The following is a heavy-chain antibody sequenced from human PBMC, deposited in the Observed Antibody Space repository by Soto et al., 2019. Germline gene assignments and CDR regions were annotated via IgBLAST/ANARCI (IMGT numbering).Heavy chain of an antibody. V-gene: IGHV3-30*09. CDR2: ISFDSITE. D-gene: IGHD1-26*01. CDR1: GFTFSDYP. Sequence: QVQLVESGGGVVQPGRSLRLSCSASGFTFSDYPMHWVRQAPGTGLEWVASISFDSITEFSADSATGRFAIYRDNSKNTLYLQRNRLTPEDTAVYFCPRPRWDRASYFYPVDMWGQGTIVTVST. CDR3: PRPRWDRASYFYPVDM. J-gene: IGHJ3*02.